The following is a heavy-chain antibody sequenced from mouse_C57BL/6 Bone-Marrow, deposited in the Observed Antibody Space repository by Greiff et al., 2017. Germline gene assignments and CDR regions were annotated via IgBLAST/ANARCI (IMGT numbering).Heavy chain of an antibody. Sequence: QVQLQQSGAELARPGASVKLSCKASGYTFTSYGISWVKQRTGQGLEWIGEIYPRSGNTYYNEKFKGKATLTADKSSSTAYMELRSLTSEDSAVYFCARQDDYVYAMGYWGQGTSVTVSS. CDR1: GYTFTSYG. J-gene: IGHJ4*01. CDR2: IYPRSGNT. CDR3: ARQDDYVYAMGY. V-gene: IGHV1-81*01. D-gene: IGHD2-4*01.